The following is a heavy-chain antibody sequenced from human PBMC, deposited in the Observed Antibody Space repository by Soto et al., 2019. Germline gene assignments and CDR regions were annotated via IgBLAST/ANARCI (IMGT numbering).Heavy chain of an antibody. CDR3: AKVGYSSSWYLDYFDY. V-gene: IGHV3-23*01. CDR2: ISGSGGST. CDR1: GFTFSSYA. Sequence: GGSLRLSCAASGFTFSSYAMSWVRQAPGKGLGWVSAISGSGGSTYYADSVKGRFTISRDNSKNTLYLQMNSLRAEDTAVYYCAKVGYSSSWYLDYFDYWGQGTLVTVSS. D-gene: IGHD6-13*01. J-gene: IGHJ4*02.